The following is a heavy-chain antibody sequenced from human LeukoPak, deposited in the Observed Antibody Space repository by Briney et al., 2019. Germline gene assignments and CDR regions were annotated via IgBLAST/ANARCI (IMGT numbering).Heavy chain of an antibody. D-gene: IGHD3-10*01. V-gene: IGHV4-39*01. Sequence: SETLSPTCTVSGGSISSSSYYWSWIRQPPGKGLEWIGSIYYSGSTYYNPSLKSRVTISVDTSKNQFSLKLSSVTAADTAVYYCARPYYYGSGSWADWGQGTLVTVSS. CDR2: IYYSGST. CDR1: GGSISSSSYY. J-gene: IGHJ4*02. CDR3: ARPYYYGSGSWAD.